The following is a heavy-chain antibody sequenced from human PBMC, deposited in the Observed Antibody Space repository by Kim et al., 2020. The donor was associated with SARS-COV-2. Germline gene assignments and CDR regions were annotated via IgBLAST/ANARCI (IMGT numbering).Heavy chain of an antibody. CDR1: GFSFNRQA. CDR3: AKLKTMLQGVNYFDS. J-gene: IGHJ4*02. D-gene: IGHD3-10*01. V-gene: IGHV3-23*01. Sequence: GGSLRLSCEASGFSFNRQAMAWVRQAPGKGLEWVSGLGGSGENTYYAASVKGRFTISRDSSTNTLYLQVSNLRVEDTAIYYCAKLKTMLQGVNYFDSWGQGTLVTVS. CDR2: LGGSGENT.